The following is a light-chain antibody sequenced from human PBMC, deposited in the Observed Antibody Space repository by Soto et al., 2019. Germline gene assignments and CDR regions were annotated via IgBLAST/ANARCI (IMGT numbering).Light chain of an antibody. V-gene: IGKV1-5*01. CDR2: GAS. Sequence: DIPLTQSPSTLSASVGDRVTITCRASQRIATWLAWYQHQPGSAPKLLIYGASTLQSGVPSRFSGSGSGAEFTLTIDNLRPEDFATYYCQQYHLYWTFGPGTKVEI. CDR3: QQYHLYWT. J-gene: IGKJ1*01. CDR1: QRIATW.